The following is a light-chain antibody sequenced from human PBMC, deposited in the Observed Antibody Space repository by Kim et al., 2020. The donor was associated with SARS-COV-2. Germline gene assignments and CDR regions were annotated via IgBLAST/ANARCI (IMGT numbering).Light chain of an antibody. CDR2: AAS. Sequence: DIQMTQSPSSLSASVGDRVTITCRASQSISNYLNWYQQKPGKAPNLLIYAASSLQSGVPSRFSGRGSGTDFTLTISSLQPEDFATYYCQQSYNTPRTFGQGTKVDIK. CDR1: QSISNY. CDR3: QQSYNTPRT. J-gene: IGKJ1*01. V-gene: IGKV1-39*01.